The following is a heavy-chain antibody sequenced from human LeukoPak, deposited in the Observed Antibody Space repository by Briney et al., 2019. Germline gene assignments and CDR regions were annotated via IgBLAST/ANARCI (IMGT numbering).Heavy chain of an antibody. J-gene: IGHJ4*02. D-gene: IGHD5-12*01. CDR3: ARARGEVAIDY. V-gene: IGHV4-30-4*08. CDR2: IYYSGST. CDR1: GGSIRSGDYY. Sequence: PSQTLSLTCTVSGGSIRSGDYYWSWIRQPPGKGLEWIGYIYYSGSTYYNPSLRSRVTLSVDTSKNQFSLKLSSVTAADTAVYYCARARGEVAIDYWSQGTLVTVSS.